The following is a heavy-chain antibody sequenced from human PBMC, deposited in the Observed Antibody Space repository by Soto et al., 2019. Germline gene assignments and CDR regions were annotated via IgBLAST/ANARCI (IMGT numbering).Heavy chain of an antibody. CDR1: GYTFTSYD. V-gene: IGHV1-8*01. J-gene: IGHJ6*03. D-gene: IGHD6-6*01. CDR2: MNPNSGNT. CDR3: AREFSSSIAARHYYYYMDV. Sequence: ASVKVSCKASGYTFTSYDINWVRQATGQGLEWMGWMNPNSGNTGYAQKFQGRVTMTRNTSISTAYMELSSLRSEDTAVYYFAREFSSSIAARHYYYYMDVWGQGTMVTVSS.